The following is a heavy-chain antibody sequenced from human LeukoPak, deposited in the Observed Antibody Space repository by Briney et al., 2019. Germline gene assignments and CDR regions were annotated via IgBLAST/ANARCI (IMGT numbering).Heavy chain of an antibody. CDR3: ARDLPKTGYVGALDI. D-gene: IGHD5-12*01. CDR1: GYTFTDYY. Sequence: ASVKVSCKASGYTFTDYYILWVRQAPGQWLEWMGWMNPNSGGAHYAQKFQGRVTMTRDTSISTAYMELRSLTSDDTAVYFCARDLPKTGYVGALDIWGQGTMVTVSS. V-gene: IGHV1-2*02. J-gene: IGHJ3*02. CDR2: MNPNSGGA.